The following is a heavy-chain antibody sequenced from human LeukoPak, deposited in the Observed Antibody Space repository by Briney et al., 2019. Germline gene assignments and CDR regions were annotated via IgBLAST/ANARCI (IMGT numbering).Heavy chain of an antibody. J-gene: IGHJ4*02. CDR1: GFTFHNFA. V-gene: IGHV3-30*04. D-gene: IGHD5-24*01. Sequence: QSGGSLRLSCVASGFTFHNFAMHWVRQAPGKGLEWVAVISNDERNKYYTDSVKGRFTISRDNSKNTVYLQMNSLRTEDTAVYYCARGSLRRDGYVKSEFDYWGQGTLVTVSS. CDR3: ARGSLRRDGYVKSEFDY. CDR2: ISNDERNK.